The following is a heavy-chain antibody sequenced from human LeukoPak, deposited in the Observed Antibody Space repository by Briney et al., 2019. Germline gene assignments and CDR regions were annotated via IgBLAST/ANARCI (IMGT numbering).Heavy chain of an antibody. CDR3: AREGVILWFGELYSWFDP. D-gene: IGHD3-10*01. CDR2: IYYSGST. Sequence: SETLSLTCTVSGDSISNSYWSWIRQPPGEPLEWIGYIYYSGSTNYNPSLKSRVTISVDTSKNHFSLKLSSVTAADTAVYYCAREGVILWFGELYSWFDPWGQGTLVTVSS. V-gene: IGHV4-59*01. J-gene: IGHJ5*02. CDR1: GDSISNSY.